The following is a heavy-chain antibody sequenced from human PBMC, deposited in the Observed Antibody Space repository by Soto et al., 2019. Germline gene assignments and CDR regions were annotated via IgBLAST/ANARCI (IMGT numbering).Heavy chain of an antibody. D-gene: IGHD2-15*01. CDR2: TYYRSKWYN. J-gene: IGHJ6*02. Sequence: SQTLSLTCAISGDSVSSNSAAWNWIRQSPSRGLEWLGRTYYRSKWYNDYAVSVKSRITINPDTSKNQFSLQLNSVTPEDTAVYYCAREGYCSGGSCYSPDYYYYGMDVWGQGXTVTVSS. CDR1: GDSVSSNSAA. V-gene: IGHV6-1*01. CDR3: AREGYCSGGSCYSPDYYYYGMDV.